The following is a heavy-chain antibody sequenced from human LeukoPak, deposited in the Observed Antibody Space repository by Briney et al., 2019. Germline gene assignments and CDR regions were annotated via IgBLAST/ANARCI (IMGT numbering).Heavy chain of an antibody. D-gene: IGHD3-22*01. CDR3: ARDYYDSSGFGAFDI. V-gene: IGHV1-2*02. CDR1: GYTFTAYY. Sequence: ASVKVSCKASGYTFTAYYMHWVRQAPGQGLEWMGWINPNSGGTNYAQKFQGRVTMTRDTSISAAYMELSRLRSDDTAVYYCARDYYDSSGFGAFDIWGQGTMVTVSS. J-gene: IGHJ3*02. CDR2: INPNSGGT.